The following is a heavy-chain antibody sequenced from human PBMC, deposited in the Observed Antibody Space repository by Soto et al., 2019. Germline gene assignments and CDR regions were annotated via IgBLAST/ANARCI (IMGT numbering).Heavy chain of an antibody. CDR2: IDWDDDK. CDR3: ARIRMPETGMGYYYMDV. D-gene: IGHD2-2*01. J-gene: IGHJ6*03. Sequence: SGPTLVNPTQTLTLTCTFSGFSLSTSGMCVSWIRQPPGKALEWLARIDWDDDKYYSTSLKTRLTISKDTSKNQVVLTMTNMDPVDTATYYCARIRMPETGMGYYYMDVWGKGTTVTVSS. V-gene: IGHV2-70*11. CDR1: GFSLSTSGMC.